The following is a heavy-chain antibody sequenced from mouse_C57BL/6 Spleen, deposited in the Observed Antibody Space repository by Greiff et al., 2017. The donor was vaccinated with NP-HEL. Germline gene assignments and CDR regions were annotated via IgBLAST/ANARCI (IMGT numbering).Heavy chain of an antibody. CDR2: IDPSDSYT. CDR3: ARGYSNSYYYAMDY. V-gene: IGHV1-69*01. D-gene: IGHD2-5*01. J-gene: IGHJ4*01. Sequence: VQLQQPGAELVMPGASVKLSCKASGYTFTSYWMHWVKQRPGQGLEWIGEIDPSDSYTNYNQKFKGKSTLTVDKSSSTAYMQLSSLTSEDSAVYYCARGYSNSYYYAMDYWGQGTSVTVSS. CDR1: GYTFTSYW.